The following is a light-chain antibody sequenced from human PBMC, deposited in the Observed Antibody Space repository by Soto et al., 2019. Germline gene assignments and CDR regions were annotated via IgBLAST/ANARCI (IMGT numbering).Light chain of an antibody. V-gene: IGKV2-28*01. CDR3: MQTFQTPHT. CDR1: QSPLHNNGYKY. Sequence: DIVLTQSPLSLPVTPGEPASISCRSSQSPLHNNGYKYLDWYLHKPGQSPQLLIYLSSIRASGVPDRFSGSVSGTDFTLEISRVEAEDVGVYFCMQTFQTPHTFGEGTLVEIK. J-gene: IGKJ4*02. CDR2: LSS.